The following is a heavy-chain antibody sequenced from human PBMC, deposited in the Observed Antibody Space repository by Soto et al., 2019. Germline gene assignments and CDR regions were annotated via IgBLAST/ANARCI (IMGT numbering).Heavy chain of an antibody. CDR1: GGSFSGYY. D-gene: IGHD4-4*01. Sequence: SETLSLTCAVYGGSFSGYYWSWIRQPPGKGLEWIGEINHSGSTNYNPSLKSRVTISVDTSKNQFSLKLSSVTAADTAVYYCARGSTVTAGWYFDYWGQGTLVTVSS. CDR2: INHSGST. CDR3: ARGSTVTAGWYFDY. V-gene: IGHV4-34*01. J-gene: IGHJ4*02.